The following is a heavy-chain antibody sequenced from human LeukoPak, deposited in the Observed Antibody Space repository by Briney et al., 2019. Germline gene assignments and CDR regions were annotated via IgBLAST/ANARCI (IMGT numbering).Heavy chain of an antibody. CDR1: GYTFTSYD. D-gene: IGHD4-17*01. CDR2: IIPILGIA. V-gene: IGHV1-69*04. CDR3: ARLLRLDAFDI. Sequence: SVKVSCKASGYTFTSYDINWVRQAPGQGLEWMGRIIPILGIANYAQKFQGRVTITADKSTSTAYMELSSLRSEDTAVYYCARLLRLDAFDIWGQGTMVTASS. J-gene: IGHJ3*02.